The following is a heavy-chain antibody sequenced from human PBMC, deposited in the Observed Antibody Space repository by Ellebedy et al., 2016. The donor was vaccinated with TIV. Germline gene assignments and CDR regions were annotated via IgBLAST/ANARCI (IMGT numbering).Heavy chain of an antibody. Sequence: GESLKISCAASGFTFSDYAMSWVRQAPGKGLEWVSYISSRSGTIHYADSVKGRFTISRDNAKNSLFLQMNSLRDEDTAVYYCARFRYGPRIFDYWGQGALVTVSS. CDR1: GFTFSDYA. CDR3: ARFRYGPRIFDY. V-gene: IGHV3-48*02. J-gene: IGHJ4*02. CDR2: ISSRSGTI. D-gene: IGHD3-10*01.